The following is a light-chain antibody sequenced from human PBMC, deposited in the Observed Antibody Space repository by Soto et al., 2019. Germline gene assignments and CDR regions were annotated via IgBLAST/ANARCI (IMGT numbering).Light chain of an antibody. Sequence: QSVLAQPPSVSAAPGQKVTMSCSGSSSNIGNNYVSWYQQLPGTAPKLLIYDNNKRPSGIPDRFSGSKSGTSATLGITGLQTGDEADYYCGTWDSSLSAYVFGTGTKV. CDR1: SSNIGNNY. CDR3: GTWDSSLSAYV. J-gene: IGLJ1*01. V-gene: IGLV1-51*01. CDR2: DNN.